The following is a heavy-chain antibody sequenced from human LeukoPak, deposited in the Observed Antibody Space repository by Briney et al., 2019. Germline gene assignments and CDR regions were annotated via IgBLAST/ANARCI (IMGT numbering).Heavy chain of an antibody. CDR3: ARSIRDFDWFLITNAFDI. J-gene: IGHJ3*02. Sequence: KSSETLSLTCAVYGGSFSGYYWSWIRQPPGKGLEWIGEINHSGSTNYNPSLKSRVTISVDTSKNQFSLKLSSVTAADTAVYYCARSIRDFDWFLITNAFDIWGQGTMVTVPS. D-gene: IGHD3-9*01. CDR2: INHSGST. V-gene: IGHV4-34*01. CDR1: GGSFSGYY.